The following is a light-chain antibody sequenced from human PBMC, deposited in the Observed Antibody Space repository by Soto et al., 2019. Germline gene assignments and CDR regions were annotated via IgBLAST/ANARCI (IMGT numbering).Light chain of an antibody. Sequence: DIQLPQSPSSLSASVGDRVTITCRASQSISIYLNWYQHKPGRAPKLLIFGAATLHTGVPPRFSGRGSGTNFTLTITSLQPEDCATYYCQQSYTSLALTFGGGTKVEI. J-gene: IGKJ4*01. CDR1: QSISIY. CDR3: QQSYTSLALT. CDR2: GAA. V-gene: IGKV1-39*01.